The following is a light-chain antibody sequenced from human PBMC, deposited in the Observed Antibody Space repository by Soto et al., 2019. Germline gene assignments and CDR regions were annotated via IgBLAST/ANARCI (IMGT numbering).Light chain of an antibody. J-gene: IGKJ1*01. CDR2: DAS. CDR1: RSVSTS. V-gene: IGKV1-39*01. Sequence: IQMYNSPATLSAYMGDRVTITCRASRSVSTSLAWYQKKPGKAPKLLIFDASSLQSGVPSRFSGSGSGTDFTLTISSLQPEDFATYYCQQSYSTFPAFGQG. CDR3: QQSYSTFPA.